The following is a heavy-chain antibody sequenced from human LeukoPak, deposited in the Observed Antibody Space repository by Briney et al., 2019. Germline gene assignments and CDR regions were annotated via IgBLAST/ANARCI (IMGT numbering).Heavy chain of an antibody. Sequence: QTGGSLRLSCVATGVAFRGEYMHWVRQAPGKGLVWVSRITTDGSTTYADSVRGRFTISRDNAKNTLYLQMNSLRVEDTAVYYCARDYPGEHNAFDFWGQGTLISVSS. J-gene: IGHJ3*01. V-gene: IGHV3-74*01. D-gene: IGHD7-27*01. CDR2: ITTDGST. CDR3: ARDYPGEHNAFDF. CDR1: GVAFRGEY.